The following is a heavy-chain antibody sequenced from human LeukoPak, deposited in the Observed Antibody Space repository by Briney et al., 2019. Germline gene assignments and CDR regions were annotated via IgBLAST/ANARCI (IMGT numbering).Heavy chain of an antibody. CDR1: GGSTSSYY. V-gene: IGHV4-59*01. D-gene: IGHD2-15*01. J-gene: IGHJ5*02. CDR3: ARVLVVVAATAIWFDP. CDR2: IYYSGST. Sequence: SETLSLTCTVSGGSTSSYYWSWIRQPPGKGLEWIGYIYYSGSTNCNPSLKSRVTISVDTSKNQFSLKLSSVTAADTAVYYCARVLVVVAATAIWFDPWGQGTLVTVSS.